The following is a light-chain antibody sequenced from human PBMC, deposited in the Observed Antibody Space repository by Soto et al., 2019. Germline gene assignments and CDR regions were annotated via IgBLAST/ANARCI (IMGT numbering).Light chain of an antibody. Sequence: DIVMTQSPDSLAVSLGEGATIICKSSQSVLYSSNNKNYLAWYQQRPGQPPKLLIYWASTRESGVPDRFSGSGSGTDFTLTITSLQAEDVAVYYCQQYESTPPTFGQGTKLEIK. V-gene: IGKV4-1*01. CDR1: QSVLYSSNNKNY. J-gene: IGKJ2*01. CDR2: WAS. CDR3: QQYESTPPT.